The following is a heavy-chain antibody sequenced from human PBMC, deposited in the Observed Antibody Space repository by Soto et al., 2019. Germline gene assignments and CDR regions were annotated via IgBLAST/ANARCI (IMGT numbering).Heavy chain of an antibody. V-gene: IGHV3-23*01. Sequence: EVQLLESGGGLVQPGGSLRLSCAASGFTFSSYAMSWVRQAPGKGLEWVSAVSGSGGSTYYADSVKGRFTISRDNSKSTLYLQMNSLGAEDTAVYYCVRGGQWWTLDYWGQGTLVTVSS. J-gene: IGHJ4*02. CDR2: VSGSGGST. CDR1: GFTFSSYA. D-gene: IGHD2-15*01. CDR3: VRGGQWWTLDY.